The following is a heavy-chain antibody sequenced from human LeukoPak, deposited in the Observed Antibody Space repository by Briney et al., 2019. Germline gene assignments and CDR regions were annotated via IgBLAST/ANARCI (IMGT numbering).Heavy chain of an antibody. V-gene: IGHV1-46*01. CDR1: GYTFSSYY. Sequence: ASVKVSFKASGYTFSSYYTHWVRQAPGQGLEWMGIINPSGDDTIYAQKFQGRVTMTRDTSTSTVYMELSSLRPEDTAVYYCARAADITIDYWGQGTLVTVSS. CDR3: ARAADITIDY. D-gene: IGHD2-2*01. J-gene: IGHJ4*02. CDR2: INPSGDDT.